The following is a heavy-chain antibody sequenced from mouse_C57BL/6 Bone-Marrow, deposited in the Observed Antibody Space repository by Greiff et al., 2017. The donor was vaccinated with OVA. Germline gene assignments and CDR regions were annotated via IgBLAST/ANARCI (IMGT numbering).Heavy chain of an antibody. V-gene: IGHV1-82*01. CDR2: IYPGDGDT. CDR3: ARGYSNYLDWYFDV. Sequence: VMLVESGPELVKPGASVKISCKASGYAFSSSWMNWVKQRPGKGLEWIGRIYPGDGDTNYNGKFKGKATLTADKSSSTAYMQLSSLTSEDSAVYFCARGYSNYLDWYFDVWGTGTTVTVSS. D-gene: IGHD2-5*01. CDR1: GYAFSSSW. J-gene: IGHJ1*03.